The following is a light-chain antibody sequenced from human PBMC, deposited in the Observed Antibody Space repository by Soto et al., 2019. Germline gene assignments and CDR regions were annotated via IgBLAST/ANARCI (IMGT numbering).Light chain of an antibody. CDR3: QHRHSYPIT. Sequence: DIQLTQSPSFLSASVGDRVTITCRASQCISSLLAWYQQKPGKAPKLLIHTASTLQRGVPSRFSGSGSGTEFTLTIRSLQPEDFATYYCQHRHSYPITFGQGTRREIK. V-gene: IGKV1-9*01. CDR2: TAS. CDR1: QCISSL. J-gene: IGKJ5*01.